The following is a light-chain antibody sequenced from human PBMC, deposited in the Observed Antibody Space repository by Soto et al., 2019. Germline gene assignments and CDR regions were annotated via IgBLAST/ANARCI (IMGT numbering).Light chain of an antibody. V-gene: IGKV1-9*01. CDR2: AAS. CDR1: QGISSY. J-gene: IGKJ5*01. Sequence: EIQLTQYPSLLASCVGSRVSVACLASQGISSYLAWYQQKPGKAPKVLIFAASTLQSGVPLRFSGSGSGTSFTLTISSLQPEDFATYYCQQLLSYPITFGQGTRLEV. CDR3: QQLLSYPIT.